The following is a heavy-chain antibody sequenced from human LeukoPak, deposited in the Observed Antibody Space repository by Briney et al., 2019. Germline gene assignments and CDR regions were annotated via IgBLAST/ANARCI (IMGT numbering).Heavy chain of an antibody. D-gene: IGHD4-23*01. J-gene: IGHJ3*02. CDR1: GGSISSYY. Sequence: SETLSLTCTVSGGSISSYYWSWIRQPPGKGLEWIGYIYYSGSTNYNPSLKSRVTISVDTSKNQFSLELSSVTAADTAVYYCARDDYGGNSDDAFDIWGQGTMVTVSS. V-gene: IGHV4-59*01. CDR3: ARDDYGGNSDDAFDI. CDR2: IYYSGST.